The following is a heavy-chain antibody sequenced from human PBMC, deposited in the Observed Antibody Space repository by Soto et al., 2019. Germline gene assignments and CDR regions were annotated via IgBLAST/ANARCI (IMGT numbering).Heavy chain of an antibody. Sequence: EVQLVESGGGLVQPGGSLRLSCAASGFTFSSYWMHWVRQAPGKGLVWVSRINSDGSSTSYADSVKGRFTISRDNAKNTLYLQMNSLRAEDTAVYYWAREDYPYNWFDPWGQGTLVTVSS. CDR1: GFTFSSYW. J-gene: IGHJ5*02. CDR2: INSDGSST. CDR3: AREDYPYNWFDP. D-gene: IGHD3-10*01. V-gene: IGHV3-74*01.